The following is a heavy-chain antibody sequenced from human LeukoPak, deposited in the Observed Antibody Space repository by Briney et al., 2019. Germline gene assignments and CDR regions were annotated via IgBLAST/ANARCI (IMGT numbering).Heavy chain of an antibody. CDR3: AKRKRYFDWLLFRYYFDY. CDR2: ISGSGDTT. Sequence: GGSLRLSCAASGFTFNNYAMSWVRQAAGKGLEWVSAISGSGDTTYYADSVKGRFTISRDNSKNTLYLQMNSLRAEDTAVYYCAKRKRYFDWLLFRYYFDYWGQGTLVTVSS. V-gene: IGHV3-23*01. J-gene: IGHJ4*02. CDR1: GFTFNNYA. D-gene: IGHD3-9*01.